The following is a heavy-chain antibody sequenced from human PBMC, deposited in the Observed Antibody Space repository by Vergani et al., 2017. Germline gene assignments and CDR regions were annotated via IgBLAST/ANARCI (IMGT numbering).Heavy chain of an antibody. CDR2: IGTAGDT. J-gene: IGHJ4*02. CDR3: ARGAGEQQLEEPISFDY. Sequence: EVQLVESGGGLVQPGGSLRLSCAASGFTFSSYDMHWVRQATGKGLEWVSTIGTAGDTYYPGSVKGRFTISRENAKNSLYLQRNSLRAGDTAVYYCARGAGEQQLEEPISFDYWGQGTLVTVSS. CDR1: GFTFSSYD. D-gene: IGHD6-13*01. V-gene: IGHV3-13*01.